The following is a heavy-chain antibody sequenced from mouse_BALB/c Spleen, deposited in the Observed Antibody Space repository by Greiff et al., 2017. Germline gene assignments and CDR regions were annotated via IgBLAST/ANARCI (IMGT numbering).Heavy chain of an antibody. V-gene: IGHV1S29*02. CDR1: GYTFTDYN. CDR2: IYPYNGGT. CDR3: ARSFYRYDVGAWFAY. Sequence: VQLKQSGPELVKPGASVKISCKASGYTFTDYNMHWVKQSHGKSLEWIGYIYPYNGGTGYNQKFKSKATLTVDNSSSTAYMELRSLTSEDSAVYYCARSFYRYDVGAWFAYWGQGTLVTVSA. J-gene: IGHJ3*01. D-gene: IGHD2-14*01.